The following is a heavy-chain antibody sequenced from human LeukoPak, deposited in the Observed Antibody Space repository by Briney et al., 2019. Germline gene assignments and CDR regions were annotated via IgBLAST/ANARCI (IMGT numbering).Heavy chain of an antibody. V-gene: IGHV3-7*04. J-gene: IGHJ6*02. Sequence: GGSLRLSCAASGFTFSSYSMNWVRQAPGKGLEWVANIKQDGSNQYYVDSVKGRFTISRDNAMNSLYLQMNSLRAEDTAVYFCARAEYCGRDCFYGMDVWGHGTTVTVSS. CDR2: IKQDGSNQ. D-gene: IGHD2-21*01. CDR1: GFTFSSYS. CDR3: ARAEYCGRDCFYGMDV.